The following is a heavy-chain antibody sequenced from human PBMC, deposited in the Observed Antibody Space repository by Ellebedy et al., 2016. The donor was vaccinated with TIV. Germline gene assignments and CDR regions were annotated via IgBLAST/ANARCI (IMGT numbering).Heavy chain of an antibody. CDR1: GFSFSSYA. CDR3: AKGLSDPPMARGVIPPPWY. D-gene: IGHD3-10*01. J-gene: IGHJ4*02. CDR2: ISGSGGST. V-gene: IGHV3-23*01. Sequence: GESLKISCAASGFSFSSYAMSWVRQAPGKGLEWVSAISGSGGSTYYADSVKGRFTISRDNSKNTLYLQMNSLRVEDTAVYYCAKGLSDPPMARGVIPPPWYWGQGTLVTVSS.